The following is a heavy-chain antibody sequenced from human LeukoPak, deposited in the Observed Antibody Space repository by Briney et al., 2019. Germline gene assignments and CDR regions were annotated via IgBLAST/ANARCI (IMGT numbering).Heavy chain of an antibody. V-gene: IGHV3-20*04. D-gene: IGHD3-3*01. CDR3: AGVGISIDDFWSGYHYYFDY. CDR1: GFTFDDYG. CDR2: INWNGGST. J-gene: IGHJ4*02. Sequence: GGSLRLSCAASGFTFDDYGMSWVRQAPGKGLEWVSGINWNGGSTGYADSVKGRFTISRDNAKNSLYLQMNSLRAEDTALYYCAGVGISIDDFWSGYHYYFDYWGQGTLVTVSS.